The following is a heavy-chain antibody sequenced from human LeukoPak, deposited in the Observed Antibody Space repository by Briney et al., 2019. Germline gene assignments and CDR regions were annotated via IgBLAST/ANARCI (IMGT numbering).Heavy chain of an antibody. J-gene: IGHJ5*02. V-gene: IGHV3-11*04. CDR3: AAVPYCSSTSCYSGAPFDP. CDR2: ISSSGSTI. Sequence: GGSLRLSCAASGFTFSDYYMSWIRQAPGKGLEWVSYISSSGSTIYYADSVKGRFTISRDNAKNSLYLQMNSLRAEDTAVYYCAAVPYCSSTSCYSGAPFDPWGQGTLVTVSS. D-gene: IGHD2-2*02. CDR1: GFTFSDYY.